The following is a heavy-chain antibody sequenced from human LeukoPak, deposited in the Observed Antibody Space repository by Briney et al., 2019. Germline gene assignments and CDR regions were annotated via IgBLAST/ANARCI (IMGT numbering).Heavy chain of an antibody. Sequence: PGGSLRLSCAASGFTVSSNYMSWVRQAPGKGLEWVSVIYSGGSTYYAGSVEGRFTISRDNSKNTLYLQMNSLRAEDTAVYYCARSYGDINWFDPWGQGTLVTVSS. CDR2: IYSGGST. D-gene: IGHD4-17*01. J-gene: IGHJ5*02. V-gene: IGHV3-53*01. CDR3: ARSYGDINWFDP. CDR1: GFTVSSNY.